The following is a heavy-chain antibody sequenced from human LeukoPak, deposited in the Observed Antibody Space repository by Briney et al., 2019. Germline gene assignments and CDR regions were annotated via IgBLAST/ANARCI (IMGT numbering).Heavy chain of an antibody. J-gene: IGHJ4*02. D-gene: IGHD3-3*01. CDR1: GFTFSSYS. Sequence: GGSLRLSCAASGFTFSSYSMNWVRQAPGKGLEWVSSISSSSSYIYYADSVKGRFTISRDNAKNSLYLQMNSLRAEGTAVYYCARDLRIRFLEWLSARGFDYWGQGTLVTVSS. CDR2: ISSSSSYI. CDR3: ARDLRIRFLEWLSARGFDY. V-gene: IGHV3-21*01.